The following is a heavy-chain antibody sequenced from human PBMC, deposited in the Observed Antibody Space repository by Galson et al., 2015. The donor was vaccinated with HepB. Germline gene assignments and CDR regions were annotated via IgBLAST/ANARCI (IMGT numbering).Heavy chain of an antibody. CDR3: AKDTSIVARLCDY. CDR1: GFTFSNYG. Sequence: SLRLSCAASGFTFSNYGMHWVRQAPGKGLEWVAVISYDGISKYYADSVKGRFTISRDNAKNTLDLQMNSLKTEDTAVYYCAKDTSIVARLCDYWGQGSLVTVSS. V-gene: IGHV3-30*18. J-gene: IGHJ4*02. D-gene: IGHD6-6*01. CDR2: ISYDGISK.